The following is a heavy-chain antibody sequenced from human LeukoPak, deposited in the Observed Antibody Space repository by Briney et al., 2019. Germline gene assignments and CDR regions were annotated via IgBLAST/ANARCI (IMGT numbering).Heavy chain of an antibody. CDR2: INWNGGST. J-gene: IGHJ3*02. D-gene: IGHD2-15*01. V-gene: IGHV3-20*04. CDR3: ARDRDCSGGSCYYDAFDI. CDR1: GFTFDDYG. Sequence: PGGSLRLSCAASGFTFDDYGMSWVRQAPGKGLEWVSGINWNGGSTGYADSVKGRFTISRDNAKNSLYLQMNSLRAEDTAVYYCARDRDCSGGSCYYDAFDIWGQGTMVTVPS.